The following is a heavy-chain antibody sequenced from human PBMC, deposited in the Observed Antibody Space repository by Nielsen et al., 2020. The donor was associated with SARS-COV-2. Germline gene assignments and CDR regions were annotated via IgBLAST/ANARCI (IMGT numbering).Heavy chain of an antibody. D-gene: IGHD3-22*01. Sequence: ASVKVSCKASGYTFTSYAMHWVRQAPGQGLEWMGWISAYNGNTNYAQKLQGRVTMTTDTSTSTAYMELRSLRSDDTAVYYCARTTYYYDSSGYYEFQHWGQGTLVTVSS. CDR2: ISAYNGNT. CDR1: GYTFTSYA. CDR3: ARTTYYYDSSGYYEFQH. V-gene: IGHV1-18*01. J-gene: IGHJ1*01.